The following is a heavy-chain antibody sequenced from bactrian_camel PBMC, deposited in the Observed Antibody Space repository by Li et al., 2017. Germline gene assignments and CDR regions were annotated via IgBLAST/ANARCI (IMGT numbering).Heavy chain of an antibody. CDR1: GLPRGFDDYS. Sequence: HVQLVESGGGLVQAGGSLRLSCTVSGLPRGFDDYSLGWFRQAPGKEREGVYSINWHHSTYYADSVKGRFTISRDNAKNTVDLQLNSLKTEDMAMYYCAKTGDGGGWGEYDFWGQGTQVTVS. J-gene: IGHJ4*01. D-gene: IGHD7*01. CDR2: INWHHST. V-gene: IGHV3S61*01. CDR3: AKTGDGGGWGEYDF.